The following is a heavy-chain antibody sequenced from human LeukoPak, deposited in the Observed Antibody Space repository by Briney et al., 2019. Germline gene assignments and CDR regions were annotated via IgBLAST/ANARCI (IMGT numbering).Heavy chain of an antibody. CDR3: ARRSDSGSDDGEDSFDS. J-gene: IGHJ4*02. D-gene: IGHD1-26*01. Sequence: SETLSLTCTVSGGSINSGTFYWGWIRQPPGKGLEGSGRMYYDGRSYYTPSLKSRVTTSVDTSKNQFSLQLTPVTPADTAVYFCARRSDSGSDDGEDSFDSWGQGAPVTASS. CDR1: GGSINSGTFY. CDR2: MYYDGRS. V-gene: IGHV4-39*01.